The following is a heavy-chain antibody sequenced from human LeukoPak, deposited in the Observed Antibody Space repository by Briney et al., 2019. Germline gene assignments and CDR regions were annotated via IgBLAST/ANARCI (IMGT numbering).Heavy chain of an antibody. V-gene: IGHV1-18*01. D-gene: IGHD3-16*01. CDR1: GYTFTNYG. Sequence: ASVKVSCKASGYTFTNYGISWVRQAPGQGLEWMGWISIYNGNTNYAQKLQGRVTMTTDTSTSTAYMELRSLRSDDTAVYYCARDNAYYPFDYWGQGTQVTVSS. CDR3: ARDNAYYPFDY. CDR2: ISIYNGNT. J-gene: IGHJ4*02.